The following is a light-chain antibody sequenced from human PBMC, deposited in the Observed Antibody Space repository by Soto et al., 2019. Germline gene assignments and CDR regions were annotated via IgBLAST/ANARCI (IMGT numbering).Light chain of an antibody. Sequence: SYELTQPHAVSVATAQMARITCGGNNIGSKAVHWCQQKPGQDPGLVIYSDSNRPSGIPERFSGSNPRKTATLINSRIEAGDEGDNNCQVWDSSSDHVVYGRGTKLTVL. CDR3: QVWDSSSDHVV. CDR2: SDS. V-gene: IGLV3-12*02. J-gene: IGLJ2*01. CDR1: NIGSKA.